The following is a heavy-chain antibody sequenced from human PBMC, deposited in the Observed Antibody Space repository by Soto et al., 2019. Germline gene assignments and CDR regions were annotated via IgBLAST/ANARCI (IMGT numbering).Heavy chain of an antibody. CDR1: GFSLSTSGVG. J-gene: IGHJ4*02. V-gene: IGHV2-5*02. CDR3: THRQTYCGGNCYSGFDY. CDR2: IYWDDDK. Sequence: QITLKESGPTLVKPTQTLTLTCTLSGFSLSTSGVGVGWIRQPPGKALEWLALIYWDDDKRYSPSLKSRLTITKDTSKNQVVLTMTNMDPVDTATYYCTHRQTYCGGNCYSGFDYWGQGTLVNVS. D-gene: IGHD2-21*02.